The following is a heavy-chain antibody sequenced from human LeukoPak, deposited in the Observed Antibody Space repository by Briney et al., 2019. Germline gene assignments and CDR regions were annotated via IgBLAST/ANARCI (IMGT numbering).Heavy chain of an antibody. V-gene: IGHV1-2*02. CDR2: INSQSGTT. CDR3: SRGKISGDDFDY. D-gene: IGHD7-27*01. Sequence: ASVKVSCKASGYSLTDSYMHWVRQAPGQGPEWMGWINSQSGTTNYLQKFQGRVTMTTDTSISTAYMELTRLRSDDTAIYYCSRGKISGDDFDYWGRGTLVTVSS. J-gene: IGHJ4*02. CDR1: GYSLTDSY.